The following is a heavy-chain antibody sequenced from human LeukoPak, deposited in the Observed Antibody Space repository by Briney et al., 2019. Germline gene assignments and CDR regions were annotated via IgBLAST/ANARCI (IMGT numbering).Heavy chain of an antibody. Sequence: GGSLRLSCAASGFTFSSYSMNWVRQALGKGLEWVSYISSSSSTIYYADSVKGRFTISRDNAKNSLYLQMNSLRAEDTAVYYCAREEKYYFDYWGQGTLVTVSS. CDR3: AREEKYYFDY. V-gene: IGHV3-48*01. D-gene: IGHD5-24*01. CDR1: GFTFSSYS. CDR2: ISSSSSTI. J-gene: IGHJ4*02.